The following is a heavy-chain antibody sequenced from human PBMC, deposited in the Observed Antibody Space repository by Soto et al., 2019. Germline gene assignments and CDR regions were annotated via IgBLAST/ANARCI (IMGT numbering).Heavy chain of an antibody. CDR3: AAHPPGQGGTFDI. V-gene: IGHV1-69*02. J-gene: IGHJ3*02. D-gene: IGHD3-16*01. CDR2: IIPILGIA. Sequence: ASVKVSCKASGGTFSSYTISWVRQAPGQGLEWMGRIIPILGIANYAQKSQGRVTITADKSTSTAYMELSSLRSEDTAVYYCAAHPPGQGGTFDIWGQGTMVTV. CDR1: GGTFSSYT.